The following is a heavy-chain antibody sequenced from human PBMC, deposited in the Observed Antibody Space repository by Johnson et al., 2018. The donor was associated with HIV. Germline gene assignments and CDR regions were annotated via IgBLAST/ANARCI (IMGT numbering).Heavy chain of an antibody. D-gene: IGHD3-9*01. V-gene: IGHV3-30*02. CDR1: GFTFSSYG. J-gene: IGHJ3*02. CDR2: IRYDGSNK. Sequence: VQLVESGGGVVQPGGSLRLSCAASGFTFSSYGMHWVRQAPGKGLEWVAFIRYDGSNKYYADSVKGRFTISRDNSKNTLYLQMNSLRAEDTAVYYCARAEKDIWYYDILTGYPNAFDIWGQGTMVTVSS. CDR3: ARAEKDIWYYDILTGYPNAFDI.